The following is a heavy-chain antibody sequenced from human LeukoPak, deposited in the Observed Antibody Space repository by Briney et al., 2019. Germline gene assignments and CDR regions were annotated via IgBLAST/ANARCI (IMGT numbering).Heavy chain of an antibody. Sequence: SETLSLTCAVYGGSFSGYYWSWIRQPPGKGLEWIGEINHSGSTNYNPSLKSRVTISVDTSKNQFSLKLSSVTAVDTAVYYCAREVTSVLLWFGDYFDYWGQGTLVTVSS. J-gene: IGHJ4*02. V-gene: IGHV4-34*01. CDR2: INHSGST. D-gene: IGHD3-10*01. CDR3: AREVTSVLLWFGDYFDY. CDR1: GGSFSGYY.